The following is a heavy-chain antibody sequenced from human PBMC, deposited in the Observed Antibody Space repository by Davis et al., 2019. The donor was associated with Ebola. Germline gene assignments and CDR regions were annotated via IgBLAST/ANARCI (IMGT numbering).Heavy chain of an antibody. CDR1: GFTFSGSA. Sequence: PGGSLRLSCAASGFTFSGSAMHWVRQASGKGLEWVGRIRSKANSYATAFAASVKGRFTISRDDSKNTAYLQMNSRKTEDTAVYYCTTDISYIWTVVYYFDYWGQGTLVTVSS. CDR2: IRSKANSYAT. D-gene: IGHD3-16*01. V-gene: IGHV3-73*01. J-gene: IGHJ4*02. CDR3: TTDISYIWTVVYYFDY.